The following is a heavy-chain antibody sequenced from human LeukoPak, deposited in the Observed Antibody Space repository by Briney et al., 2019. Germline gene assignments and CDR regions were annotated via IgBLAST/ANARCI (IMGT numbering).Heavy chain of an antibody. V-gene: IGHV3-30-3*01. Sequence: GGSLRLSCAASGFTFNYYAMHWVRQAPGKGLEWVSFISYDGSNTYYTDSVKGRFTISRDNAKNSLYLQMNSLRAEDTAVYYCARDQGFGEFTYYYGMDVWGQGTTVTVSS. CDR2: ISYDGSNT. J-gene: IGHJ6*02. CDR1: GFTFNYYA. D-gene: IGHD3-10*01. CDR3: ARDQGFGEFTYYYGMDV.